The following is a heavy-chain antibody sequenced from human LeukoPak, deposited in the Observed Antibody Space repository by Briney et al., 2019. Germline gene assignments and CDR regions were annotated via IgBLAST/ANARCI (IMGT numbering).Heavy chain of an antibody. D-gene: IGHD3-22*01. V-gene: IGHV1-69*13. J-gene: IGHJ4*02. CDR3: ARSWANYYDSSGYPGFDY. CDR2: IFPVFGTP. CDR1: GGTFNNFA. Sequence: AASVKVSCKASGGTFNNFAICWVRQAPGQGLEWMGGIFPVFGTPTYAQKFQGRVTITADESTRTAHMELSSLRSDDTAVYYCARSWANYYDSSGYPGFDYWGQGTLVTVSS.